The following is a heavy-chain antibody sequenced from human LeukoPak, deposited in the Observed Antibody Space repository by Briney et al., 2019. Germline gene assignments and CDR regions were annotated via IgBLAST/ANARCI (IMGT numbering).Heavy chain of an antibody. CDR1: GDSISSGSYY. D-gene: IGHD3-22*01. CDR2: IFTSGST. J-gene: IGHJ6*03. CDR3: ARSSEGRYYYDSSGFSYYYYYMDV. Sequence: SETLSLTCTVSGDSISSGSYYWSWIRQPAGKGLEWIGRIFTSGSTNYNPSLKSRVTISVDTSKNQFSLKLSSVTAADTAVYYCARSSEGRYYYDSSGFSYYYYYMDVWGKGTTVTISS. V-gene: IGHV4-61*02.